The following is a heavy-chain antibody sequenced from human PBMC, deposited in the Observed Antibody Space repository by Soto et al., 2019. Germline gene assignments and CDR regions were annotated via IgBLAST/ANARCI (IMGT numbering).Heavy chain of an antibody. CDR1: GFTFNRHA. Sequence: GGSLRLSCTASGFTFNRHAMTWVRQAPGKGLEWVSGLSDSGGSIYYADSVKGRFTISRDNSMNTLYLQMNTLRAEDTAVYYCAKVSSAWYAGFFDLWGKGTLVTVYS. J-gene: IGHJ4*02. D-gene: IGHD2-8*01. CDR2: LSDSGGSI. V-gene: IGHV3-23*01. CDR3: AKVSSAWYAGFFDL.